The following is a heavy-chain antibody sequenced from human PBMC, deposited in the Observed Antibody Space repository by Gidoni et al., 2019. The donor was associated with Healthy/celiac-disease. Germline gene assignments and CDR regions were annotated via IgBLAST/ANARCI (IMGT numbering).Heavy chain of an antibody. CDR3: ATHSYSSSWYALYYFDY. J-gene: IGHJ4*02. CDR2: ISGSGGST. CDR1: GFTFSSYA. V-gene: IGHV3-23*01. D-gene: IGHD6-13*01. Sequence: EVQLLESGGGLVQPGGSLRLSCAASGFTFSSYAMSWVRQAPGKGLEWVSAISGSGGSTYYEDSVKGRFTISRDNSKNTLYLQMNSLRAEDTAVYYCATHSYSSSWYALYYFDYWGQGTLVTVSS.